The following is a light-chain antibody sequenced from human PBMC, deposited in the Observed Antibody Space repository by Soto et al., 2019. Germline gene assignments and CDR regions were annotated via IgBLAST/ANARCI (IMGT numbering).Light chain of an antibody. CDR2: GAS. CDR1: QSVSSN. CDR3: QQYNNWPPT. J-gene: IGKJ2*01. Sequence: EIVMTQSPATLSVSPGERATLSCRASQSVSSNLAWYQQKPGQAPRLLIYGASTRATGIPARFSGSGSGTEFTLTISSLQSEDFEVYHCQQYNNWPPTFVQGTKLEIK. V-gene: IGKV3D-15*01.